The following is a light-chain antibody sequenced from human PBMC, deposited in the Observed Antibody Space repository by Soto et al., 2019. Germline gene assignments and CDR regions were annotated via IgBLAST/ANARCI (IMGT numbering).Light chain of an antibody. CDR2: DAS. CDR3: QQRSNWPPEIT. J-gene: IGKJ5*01. V-gene: IGKV3-11*01. Sequence: EIVLTQSPGTLSLSPGERATLSCRASQSVSSNYLAWYQQKPGQAPRLLIYDASNRATGIPARFSGSGSGTDFTLTISSLEPEDFAVYYCQQRSNWPPEITFGQGTRLENK. CDR1: QSVSSNY.